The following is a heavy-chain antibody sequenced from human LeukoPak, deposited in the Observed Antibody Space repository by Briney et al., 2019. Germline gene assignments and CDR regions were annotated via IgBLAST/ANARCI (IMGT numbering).Heavy chain of an antibody. CDR2: ITYNSGTI. D-gene: IGHD5-12*01. V-gene: IGHV3-48*02. CDR1: GFTFRSYA. J-gene: IGHJ4*02. CDR3: ARDSGYSYADDY. Sequence: PGGSLRLSCAASGFTFRSYAMQWVRQAPGKGLEWVSYITYNSGTIFYADSVKGRFTISRDNAKDSLYLQMSSLRDEDTAVYYCARDSGYSYADDYWGQETQVTVSS.